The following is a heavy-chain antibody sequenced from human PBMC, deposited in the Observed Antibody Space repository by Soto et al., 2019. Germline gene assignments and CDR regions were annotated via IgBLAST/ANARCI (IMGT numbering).Heavy chain of an antibody. CDR1: GYTFDSYG. D-gene: IGHD3-10*01. V-gene: IGHV1-18*01. CDR3: VRDLSVSSGSFGGY. Sequence: QVQLVQSGPELKKPGAAVRVSCKASGYTFDSYGLSWVRQAPGQGLEWMGWISTYTGNTDYPQRFQGRVTMDTDTSTSTAYLDLRSLTSDDTAVYYCVRDLSVSSGSFGGYWGQGTLVTVSS. CDR2: ISTYTGNT. J-gene: IGHJ4*02.